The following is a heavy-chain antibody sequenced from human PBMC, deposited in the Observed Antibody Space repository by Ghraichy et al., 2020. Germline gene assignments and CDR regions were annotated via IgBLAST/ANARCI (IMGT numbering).Heavy chain of an antibody. J-gene: IGHJ6*03. V-gene: IGHV3-13*01. CDR3: TRSAKRYDGSGSDYNDNMEV. CDR1: GFTLSAYD. CDR2: IGTLGDT. D-gene: IGHD3-10*01. Sequence: WGSLRLSCAASGFTLSAYDLHWVRQVTGGGLEWVSAIGTLGDTYYSGSLKGRFTISRDDAKDSLYLQMNNLGAGDAGVYYCTRSAKRYDGSGSDYNDNMEVWGKGTTVTVSS.